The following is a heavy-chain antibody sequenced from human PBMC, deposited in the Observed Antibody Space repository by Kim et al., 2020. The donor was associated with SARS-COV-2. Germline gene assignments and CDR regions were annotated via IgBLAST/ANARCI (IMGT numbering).Heavy chain of an antibody. Sequence: SETLSLTCAVYGGSFSGYYWSWIRQPPGKGLEWIGEINHSGSTNYNPSLKSRVTISVDTSKNQFSLKLSSVTAADTAVYYCARGVYYGDYVGWGQGTLVTVSS. V-gene: IGHV4-34*01. D-gene: IGHD4-17*01. J-gene: IGHJ4*02. CDR3: ARGVYYGDYVG. CDR1: GGSFSGYY. CDR2: INHSGST.